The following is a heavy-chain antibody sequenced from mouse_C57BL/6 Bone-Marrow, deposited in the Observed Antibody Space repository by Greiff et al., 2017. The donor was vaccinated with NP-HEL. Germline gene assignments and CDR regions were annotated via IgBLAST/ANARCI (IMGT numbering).Heavy chain of an antibody. D-gene: IGHD2-4*01. CDR1: GFTFSDYY. CDR3: ARAIYYDSHYAKDY. Sequence: EVQLVESEGGLVQPGSSMKLSCTASGFTFSDYYMAWVRQVPEKGLEWVANINYDGSSTYYLDSLKGRFILSRDNAKNLLYLQMSSLKSEDTATYDCARAIYYDSHYAKDYWGQGTSVTVSS. J-gene: IGHJ4*01. V-gene: IGHV5-16*01. CDR2: INYDGSST.